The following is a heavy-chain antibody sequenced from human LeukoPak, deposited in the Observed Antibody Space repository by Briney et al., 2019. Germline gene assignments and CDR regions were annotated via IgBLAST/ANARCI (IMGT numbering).Heavy chain of an antibody. CDR3: TTDLGSLEWFPLGY. CDR2: IKSKTDGGTT. J-gene: IGHJ4*02. D-gene: IGHD3-3*01. CDR1: GFTFSNAW. Sequence: PGGSLRLSCAASGFTFSNAWMSWVRQAPGKGLEWVGRIKSKTDGGTTDYAAPVKGRFTISRDDSKNTLYLQMNSLKTEDTAVYYCTTDLGSLEWFPLGYWGQGTLVTVSS. V-gene: IGHV3-15*01.